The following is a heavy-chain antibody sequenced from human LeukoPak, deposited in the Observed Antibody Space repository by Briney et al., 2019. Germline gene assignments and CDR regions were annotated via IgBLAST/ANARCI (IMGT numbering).Heavy chain of an antibody. Sequence: ASVKVSCKTSGYTFSRYGFSWVRQAPGQGLEWIGWIGVFNGNRNYAKSVQGRITLTADTSTNTTYMELRSLTSDDTAEYYCARRGPTGSAFDIWGQGTMVTVSS. J-gene: IGHJ3*02. CDR1: GYTFSRYG. CDR2: IGVFNGNR. CDR3: ARRGPTGSAFDI. V-gene: IGHV1-18*01. D-gene: IGHD3-10*01.